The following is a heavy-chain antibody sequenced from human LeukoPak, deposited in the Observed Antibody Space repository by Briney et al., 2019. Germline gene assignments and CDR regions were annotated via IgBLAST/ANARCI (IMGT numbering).Heavy chain of an antibody. CDR2: ISDSGGST. CDR1: GFTLCNYA. V-gene: IGHV3-23*01. Sequence: PGGSLRLSCAASGFTLCNYAMSWVRQAPGQGLEWVSTISDSGGSTYYADSVKGRFTLSRDNSKSTLSLQMNSLRADDTAVYYCATQNFDYWGQGTLVTVSS. J-gene: IGHJ4*02. CDR3: ATQNFDY.